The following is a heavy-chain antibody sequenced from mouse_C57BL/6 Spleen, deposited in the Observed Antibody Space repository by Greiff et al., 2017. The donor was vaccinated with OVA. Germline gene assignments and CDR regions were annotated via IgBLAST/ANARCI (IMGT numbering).Heavy chain of an antibody. J-gene: IGHJ1*03. CDR3: ARDGITTVVARDWYFDV. CDR2: IYPGDGDT. Sequence: VQLVESGAELVKPGASVKISCKASGYAFSSYWMNWVKQRPGKGLEWIGQIYPGDGDTNYNGKFKGKATLTADKSSSTAYMQLSSLTSEDSAVYCCARDGITTVVARDWYFDVWGTGTTVTVSS. D-gene: IGHD1-1*01. CDR1: GYAFSSYW. V-gene: IGHV1-80*01.